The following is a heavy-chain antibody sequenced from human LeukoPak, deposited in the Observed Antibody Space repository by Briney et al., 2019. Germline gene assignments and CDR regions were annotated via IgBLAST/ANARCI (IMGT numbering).Heavy chain of an antibody. CDR2: IYYSGST. D-gene: IGHD2-15*01. J-gene: IGHJ3*02. Sequence: SETLSLTCTVSGGSISSYYWSWIRQPPGKGLEWIGYIYYSGSTNYNPSLKSRVTISVDTSKNQFSLKLSSVTAADTAVYYCARIYYCSGGSCDDAFDIWGQGTMVTVSS. CDR3: ARIYYCSGGSCDDAFDI. V-gene: IGHV4-59*01. CDR1: GGSISSYY.